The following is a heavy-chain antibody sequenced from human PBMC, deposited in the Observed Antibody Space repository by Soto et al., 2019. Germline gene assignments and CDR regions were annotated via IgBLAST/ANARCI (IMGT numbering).Heavy chain of an antibody. CDR3: AKDLAPWRGFGLGH. CDR2: TSGAGDTT. Sequence: EVQLLESGGGSVQPGGSLRLSCAASGFDFRTYAMSWVRQAPGKALEWVSATSGAGDTTYYADSVKGRFTISRDNSKSTLYLQMSGLRAEDTAVYYCAKDLAPWRGFGLGHWRQGARVTVSS. J-gene: IGHJ5*02. V-gene: IGHV3-23*01. CDR1: GFDFRTYA. D-gene: IGHD3-3*01.